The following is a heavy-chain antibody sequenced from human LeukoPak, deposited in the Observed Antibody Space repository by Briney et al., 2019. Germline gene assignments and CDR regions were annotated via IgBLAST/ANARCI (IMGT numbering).Heavy chain of an antibody. CDR2: INPNSGGT. V-gene: IGHV1-2*02. D-gene: IGHD6-19*01. CDR1: GYTFTGYY. Sequence: ASVKVSCKASGYTFTGYYMHWVRQAPGQGLEWMGWINPNSGGTNYAQKFQGRVTVTRDTSISTAYMELSRLRSDDTAVYYCARVGGSGWDGEVDYWGQGTLVTVSS. CDR3: ARVGGSGWDGEVDY. J-gene: IGHJ4*02.